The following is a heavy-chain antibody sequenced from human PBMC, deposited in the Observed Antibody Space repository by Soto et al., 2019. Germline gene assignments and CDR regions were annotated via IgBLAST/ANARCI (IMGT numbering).Heavy chain of an antibody. CDR2: IDESGDS. CDR1: GGPIRSSSHY. Sequence: XETLSLSCTVSGGPIRSSSHYWGWIRQSPGTGLEWIGSIDESGDSYYNPSLKSRVTILVDTSKNQFSLKLMSVTGADSAIYYCAREGGYVDYWGQGTLVTVSS. V-gene: IGHV4-39*02. D-gene: IGHD1-1*01. CDR3: AREGGYVDY. J-gene: IGHJ4*02.